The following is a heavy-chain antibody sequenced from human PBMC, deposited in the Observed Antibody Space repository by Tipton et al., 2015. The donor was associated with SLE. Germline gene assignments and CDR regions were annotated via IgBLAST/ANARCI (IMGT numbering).Heavy chain of an antibody. CDR2: ISSSGSTI. CDR3: ARGHYGLDV. J-gene: IGHJ6*02. V-gene: IGHV3-48*03. CDR1: GFTFSSYE. Sequence: SLRLSCAASGFTFSSYEMNWVRQAPGKGLEWVSYISSSGSTIYYADSVKGRFTISRDNARNSLFLQMDSLRAEDTAMYYCARGHYGLDVWGQGTTVTVSS.